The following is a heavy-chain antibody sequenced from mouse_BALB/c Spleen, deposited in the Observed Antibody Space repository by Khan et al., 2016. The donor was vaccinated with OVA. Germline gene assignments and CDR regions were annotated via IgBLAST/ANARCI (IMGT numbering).Heavy chain of an antibody. CDR2: IFPGDDST. Sequence: QVQLQQPGAELVKPEASVKLSCRASGYTFTSYDINWVRQRPEQGLAWIGWIFPGDDSTKYNENFKGKATLTTDKSSSTAYMQLSRLTSEDSAVYVWARGGYGGFAYWGQGTLGTVSA. J-gene: IGHJ3*01. V-gene: IGHV1-85*01. D-gene: IGHD2-14*01. CDR1: GYTFTSYD. CDR3: ARGGYGGFAY.